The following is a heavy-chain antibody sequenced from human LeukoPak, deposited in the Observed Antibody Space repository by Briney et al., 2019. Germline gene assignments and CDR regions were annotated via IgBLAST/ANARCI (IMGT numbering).Heavy chain of an antibody. D-gene: IGHD4-17*01. J-gene: IGHJ4*02. Sequence: ASVKVSCKASGYTFTGYYMHWVRQAPGQGLEWMGWINPNSGGTNYAQKFQGRVTMTRDTSISTAYMELSRLRSDDTAVYYCARDRNDYGDYGIVYWGQGTLVTVSS. CDR1: GYTFTGYY. CDR3: ARDRNDYGDYGIVY. CDR2: INPNSGGT. V-gene: IGHV1-2*02.